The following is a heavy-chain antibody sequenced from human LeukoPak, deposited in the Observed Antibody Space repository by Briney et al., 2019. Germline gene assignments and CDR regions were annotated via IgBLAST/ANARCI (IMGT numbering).Heavy chain of an antibody. V-gene: IGHV3-23*01. CDR3: AKSASVWYLLHY. Sequence: PGGSLRLSCAASGFTFSSYDMSWVRQAPGKGLEWVSGISGDGGSTYYADSVKGRLTISRDNSKNTPYLQMSSLRAEDTAIYYCAKSASVWYLLHYWGQGTLVTVSS. CDR1: GFTFSSYD. CDR2: ISGDGGST. J-gene: IGHJ4*02. D-gene: IGHD6-19*01.